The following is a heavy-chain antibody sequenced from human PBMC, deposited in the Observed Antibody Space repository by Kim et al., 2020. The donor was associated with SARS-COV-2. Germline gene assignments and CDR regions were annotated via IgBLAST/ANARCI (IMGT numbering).Heavy chain of an antibody. D-gene: IGHD6-19*01. CDR1: GGSINNYY. CDR2: IYYSRTA. V-gene: IGHV4-59*01. CDR3: ARATSGWPRFHFDY. Sequence: SETLSLTCSVSGGSINNYYWSWIWQPPGKGLEWIGYIYYSRTASYNPSLKSRVTISVNTSKNQFSLNLNSVTAADTAVYYCARATSGWPRFHFDYWGRG. J-gene: IGHJ4*02.